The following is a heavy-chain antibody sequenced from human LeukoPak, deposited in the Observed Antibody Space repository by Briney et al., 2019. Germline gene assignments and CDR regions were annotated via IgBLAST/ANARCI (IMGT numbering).Heavy chain of an antibody. CDR3: ARDDTVTTA. Sequence: SETPSLTCGVSGGAITNYYWNWIRQAPGKGLEWLGYIYYTGSTTYNPSVKSRITISLDTSKKQISLKLRSVTAADTAVYYCARDDTVTTAWGQGTLVTVSS. V-gene: IGHV4-59*12. D-gene: IGHD4-17*01. J-gene: IGHJ5*02. CDR1: GGAITNYY. CDR2: IYYTGST.